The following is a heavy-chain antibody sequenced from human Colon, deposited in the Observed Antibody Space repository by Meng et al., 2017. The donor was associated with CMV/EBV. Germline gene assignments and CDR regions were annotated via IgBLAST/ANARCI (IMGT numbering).Heavy chain of an antibody. CDR1: FTFSDYY. D-gene: IGHD5-24*01. J-gene: IGHJ6*02. Sequence: FTFSDYYMSWIRQAPGKGLEWISYISSSSNTIHYADSIKGRFTISRDNAKNSLFLQMNSLRAEDTAVYYCARIERPGGQYNSYGMDVWGQGTTVTVSS. CDR2: ISSSSNTI. V-gene: IGHV3-11*01. CDR3: ARIERPGGQYNSYGMDV.